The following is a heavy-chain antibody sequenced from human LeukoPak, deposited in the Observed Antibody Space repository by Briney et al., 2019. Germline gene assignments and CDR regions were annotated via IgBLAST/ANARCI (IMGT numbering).Heavy chain of an antibody. D-gene: IGHD2-15*01. CDR2: ISSDGGST. CDR3: ARYCSGSICYSGVDY. Sequence: GGSLRLSCAASGFTFSSYMMTWVRQAPGEGLEWVSTISSDGGSTYYADSVKGRFTISRDNSKNTLYLQMSSLRAEDTAVYYCARYCSGSICYSGVDYWGQGTLVPVSS. V-gene: IGHV3-23*01. J-gene: IGHJ4*02. CDR1: GFTFSSYM.